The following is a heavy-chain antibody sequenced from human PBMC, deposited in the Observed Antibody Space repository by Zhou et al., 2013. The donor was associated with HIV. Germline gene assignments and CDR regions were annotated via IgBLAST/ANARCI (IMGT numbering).Heavy chain of an antibody. D-gene: IGHD6-19*01. J-gene: IGHJ4*01. Sequence: QVQLVQSGAEVKKPGASVKVSCKTSGYTFTDYYIHWMRQVTGQGPEWMGWINPKNGGTNYAQNFQGRLTMTRDTSISSVYMELKKLTSEDTAMYFCARSHKWLQLRYQGNFDSWGQGTLVTVSS. CDR2: INPKNGGT. V-gene: IGHV1-2*02. CDR3: ARSHKWLQLRYQGNFDS. CDR1: GYTFTDYY.